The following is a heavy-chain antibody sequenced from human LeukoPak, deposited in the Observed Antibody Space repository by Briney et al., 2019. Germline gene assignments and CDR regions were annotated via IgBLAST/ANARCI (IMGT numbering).Heavy chain of an antibody. CDR3: ARRNYEYYMDV. V-gene: IGHV5-51*01. CDR1: GDRLTNNW. CDR2: IYPGDSDT. J-gene: IGHJ6*03. Sequence: GESLKISCKISGDRLTNNWIGWVRQMPGKGLEWMGIIYPGDSDTRYSPSFQGQVTISADKSISTAYLQWSSLKASDTAMYYCARRNYEYYMDVWGKGTTVTVSS.